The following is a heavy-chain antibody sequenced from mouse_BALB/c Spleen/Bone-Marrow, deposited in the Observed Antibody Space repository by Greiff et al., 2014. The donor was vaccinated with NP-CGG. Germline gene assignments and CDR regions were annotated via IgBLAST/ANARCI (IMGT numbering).Heavy chain of an antibody. CDR3: ALYDYDGLSWFAY. V-gene: IGHV1-82*01. CDR2: IYPGDGNT. CDR1: GYAFSSSW. D-gene: IGHD2-4*01. Sequence: QVQLQQSGPELVKPGASVKISCKASGYAFSSSWMNWVKQRPGQGLEWIGRIYPGDGNTNYNGKFKGKATLTADKSSTTAYMQLGSLTSVDSAVYFCALYDYDGLSWFAYWGQGTLVTVSA. J-gene: IGHJ3*01.